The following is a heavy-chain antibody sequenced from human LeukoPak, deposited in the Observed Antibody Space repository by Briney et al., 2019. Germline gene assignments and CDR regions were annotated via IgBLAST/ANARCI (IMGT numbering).Heavy chain of an antibody. V-gene: IGHV3-23*01. CDR1: GFTFSSYA. D-gene: IGHD1-26*01. Sequence: GGSLRLSCAASGFTFSSYAMSWVRQAPGKGLEWVSTIGGGGGSTYYADSVKGRFTISRDNSKNTLYLQMNSLRAVDTAVYYCAKRRDGAIEYWGQGILVSVSS. CDR2: IGGGGGST. J-gene: IGHJ4*02. CDR3: AKRRDGAIEY.